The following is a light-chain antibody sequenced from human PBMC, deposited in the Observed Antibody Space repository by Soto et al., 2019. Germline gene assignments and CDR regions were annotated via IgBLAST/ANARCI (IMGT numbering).Light chain of an antibody. J-gene: IGKJ1*01. CDR2: KAS. CDR1: QSISSW. CDR3: QNKNIYSPPWT. Sequence: DIQMTQSPSTLSASVGDRVTITCRASQSISSWLAWYQQKPGKAPKLLIYKASSLESGVPSRFSGSGSGTEFTLPISSLQRDDFQPYYCQNKNIYSPPWTFGQGTRVKIK. V-gene: IGKV1-5*03.